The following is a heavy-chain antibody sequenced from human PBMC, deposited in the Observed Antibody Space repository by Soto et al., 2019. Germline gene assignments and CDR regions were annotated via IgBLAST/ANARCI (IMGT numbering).Heavy chain of an antibody. V-gene: IGHV4-30-2*01. Sequence: QLQLQESGSGLVKPSQTLSLTCAVSGDSISSGGCSWSWIRQPPGKGLEWIGYIYHSGSTYYNPSIKSRVTISIDRSTTQFSQKPSSVTAADTPVYDCARFYGDYSNWFDPWGQGTLVTVSS. D-gene: IGHD4-17*01. CDR1: GDSISSGGCS. CDR3: ARFYGDYSNWFDP. J-gene: IGHJ5*02. CDR2: IYHSGST.